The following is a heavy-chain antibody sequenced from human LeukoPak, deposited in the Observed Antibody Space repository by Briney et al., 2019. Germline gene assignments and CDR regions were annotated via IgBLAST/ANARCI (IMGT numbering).Heavy chain of an antibody. CDR1: GDSVSSNSAA. V-gene: IGHV6-1*01. CDR3: ARLTTVVTAEYYYYYGMDV. Sequence: SQTLSLTCAISGDSVSSNSAAWNWIRQSPSRGLEWLGRTYYRSKWYNDYAVSVKSRITINPDTSKNQFSLQLNSVTPEDTAVYYCARLTTVVTAEYYYYYGMDVWGQGTTVTVSS. J-gene: IGHJ6*02. D-gene: IGHD4-23*01. CDR2: TYYRSKWYN.